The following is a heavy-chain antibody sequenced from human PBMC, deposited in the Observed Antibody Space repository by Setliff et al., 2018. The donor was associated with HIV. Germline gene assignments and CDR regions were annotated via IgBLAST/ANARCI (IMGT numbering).Heavy chain of an antibody. D-gene: IGHD3-10*01. CDR2: INNSGST. J-gene: IGHJ2*01. Sequence: SETLSLTCTVSGGSISSGDYYWTWIRQPPGKGLEWIGYINNSGSTYYEPSLRGRVTISIDRSKNQFSLKLNSVTAADTAVYYCARETNASGSLTAYWYFDLWGRGTLVTVSS. CDR1: GGSISSGDYY. V-gene: IGHV4-30-4*08. CDR3: ARETNASGSLTAYWYFDL.